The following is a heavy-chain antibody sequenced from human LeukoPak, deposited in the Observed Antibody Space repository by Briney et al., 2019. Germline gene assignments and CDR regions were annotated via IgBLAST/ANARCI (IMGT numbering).Heavy chain of an antibody. Sequence: GRSLRLSCAASGFTFSSYGMHWVRQAPGKGLEWVAVIWYDGSNKYYADSVKGRFTISRDNSKNTLYLQMNSLRAEDTAVYYCARAKDNSGRDGFDIWGQGTMATVSS. J-gene: IGHJ3*02. CDR3: ARAKDNSGRDGFDI. D-gene: IGHD6-19*01. CDR1: GFTFSSYG. V-gene: IGHV3-33*01. CDR2: IWYDGSNK.